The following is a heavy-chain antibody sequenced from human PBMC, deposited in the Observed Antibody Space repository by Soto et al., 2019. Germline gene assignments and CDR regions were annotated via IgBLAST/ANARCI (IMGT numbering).Heavy chain of an antibody. Sequence: GGSLRLSCAASGFSFTYSALSWVRQAPGKGLECVSGISGNGGFTYYADSVKGRFIISRDNSKDTVDLQMNSLRADDTAVYYCVRETKNAFDVWGQGTVVTVSS. CDR3: VRETKNAFDV. CDR2: ISGNGGFT. V-gene: IGHV3-23*01. J-gene: IGHJ3*01. CDR1: GFSFTYSA.